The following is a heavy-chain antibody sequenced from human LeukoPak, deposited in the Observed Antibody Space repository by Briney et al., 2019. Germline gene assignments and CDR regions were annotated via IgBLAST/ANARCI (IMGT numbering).Heavy chain of an antibody. Sequence: GGSLRLSCAASGFTFSSYAMSWVRQAPGKGLEWVSAISTTGGSTDYADSVKGRFTISRDNSKKTLYLQMNSLRAEDTAVYYCAKHAKFYYDSSGYLDYWGQGTLVTVSS. D-gene: IGHD3-22*01. CDR2: ISTTGGST. CDR3: AKHAKFYYDSSGYLDY. CDR1: GFTFSSYA. V-gene: IGHV3-23*01. J-gene: IGHJ4*02.